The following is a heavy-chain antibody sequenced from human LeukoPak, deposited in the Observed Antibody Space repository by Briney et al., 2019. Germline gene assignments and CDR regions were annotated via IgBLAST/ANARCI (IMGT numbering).Heavy chain of an antibody. CDR1: GYTFTSYD. CDR3: ASLAAAGNPFDY. D-gene: IGHD6-13*01. J-gene: IGHJ4*02. CDR2: MNPNSGNT. V-gene: IGHV1-8*01. Sequence: GASVKVSCKASGYTFTSYDINWVRQATGQGLEWMGWMNPNSGNTGYAQKFQGRVTMTRNTSISTAYMELSSLRSEDTAVYYCASLAAAGNPFDYWGQGTLVTVSS.